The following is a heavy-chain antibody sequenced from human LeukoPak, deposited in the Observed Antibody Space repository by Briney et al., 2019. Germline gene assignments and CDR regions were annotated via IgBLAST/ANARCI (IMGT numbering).Heavy chain of an antibody. J-gene: IGHJ6*03. CDR2: ISGSGGST. V-gene: IGHV3-23*01. CDR1: GFTFSSYA. Sequence: GGSLRLSCAASGFTFSSYAMSWVRQAPGKGLEWVSAISGSGGSTYYADSIKGRFTISRDNAKNSLYLQMNSLRAEDTAVYYCARDGDYSNYYYYYMDVWGKGTTVTVSS. CDR3: ARDGDYSNYYYYYMDV. D-gene: IGHD4-11*01.